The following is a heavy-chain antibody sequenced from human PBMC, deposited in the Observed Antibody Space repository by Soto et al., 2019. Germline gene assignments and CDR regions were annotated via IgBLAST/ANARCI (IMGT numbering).Heavy chain of an antibody. J-gene: IGHJ4*02. CDR3: AKVPGGDILTGYYNRDFDY. Sequence: GGSLRLSCTAPGFTFSSYAMSWVRQAPGKGLEWVSAISGSGGSTYYADSVKGRFTISRDNSKNTLYLQMNSLRAEDTAVYYCAKVPGGDILTGYYNRDFDYWGQGTLVTVSS. CDR2: ISGSGGST. CDR1: GFTFSSYA. D-gene: IGHD3-9*01. V-gene: IGHV3-23*01.